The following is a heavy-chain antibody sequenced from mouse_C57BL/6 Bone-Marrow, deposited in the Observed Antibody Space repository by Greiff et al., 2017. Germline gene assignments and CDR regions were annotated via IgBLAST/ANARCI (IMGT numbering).Heavy chain of an antibody. V-gene: IGHV1-19*01. D-gene: IGHD1-1*01. Sequence: EVQLQQSGPVLVKPGASVKMSCKASGYTFTDYYMNWVKQSHGKSLEWIGVINPYNGGTSYNQKFKGKATLTVDKSSSTAYMELNSLTSEDSAVYYCARDYYGSSYWYFDVWGTGTTVTVSS. CDR2: INPYNGGT. J-gene: IGHJ1*03. CDR3: ARDYYGSSYWYFDV. CDR1: GYTFTDYY.